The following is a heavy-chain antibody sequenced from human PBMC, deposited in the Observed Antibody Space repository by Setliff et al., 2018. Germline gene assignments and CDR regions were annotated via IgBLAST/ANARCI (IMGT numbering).Heavy chain of an antibody. Sequence: ASVKVSCKASGYTFTSHYMHWVRQAPGLGLEWMGKINPSSGRTSYAQKIQGRVTMTRDTSTSTVYMDMSSLRTENTAVYYCAREIALCGYYYASSGNDYWGQGTLVTVSS. CDR3: AREIALCGYYYASSGNDY. D-gene: IGHD3-22*01. CDR1: GYTFTSHY. CDR2: INPSSGRT. J-gene: IGHJ4*02. V-gene: IGHV1-46*01.